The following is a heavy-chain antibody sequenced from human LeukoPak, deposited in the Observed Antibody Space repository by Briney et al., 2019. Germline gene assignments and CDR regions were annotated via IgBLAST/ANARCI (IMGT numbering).Heavy chain of an antibody. CDR2: IKQDGSEK. J-gene: IGHJ3*02. V-gene: IGHV3-7*01. Sequence: GGSLRLSCAASGFTFSSYWMSWVRQAPGKGLEWVANIKQDGSEKYYVDSVKGRFTISRDNAKNSLYLQMNSLRAEDTAVYYCARNEPGIAVAAVHAFDIWGQGTMVTVSS. CDR3: ARNEPGIAVAAVHAFDI. CDR1: GFTFSSYW. D-gene: IGHD6-19*01.